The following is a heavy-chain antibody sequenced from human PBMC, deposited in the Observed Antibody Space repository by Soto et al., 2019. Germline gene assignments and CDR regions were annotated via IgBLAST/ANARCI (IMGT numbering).Heavy chain of an antibody. J-gene: IGHJ6*02. CDR1: GHTFSTYS. CDR2: ISADSETI. D-gene: IGHD3-3*01. V-gene: IGHV3-48*02. CDR3: SRLYYDYV. Sequence: PGGSLRLSCAASGHTFSTYSMNWVRQAPGKGLEWIAYISADSETIFYADSVKGRFTISRDDAERSLFLQMNSLRDEDTARYYCSRLYYDYVCGQLTTVTVSS.